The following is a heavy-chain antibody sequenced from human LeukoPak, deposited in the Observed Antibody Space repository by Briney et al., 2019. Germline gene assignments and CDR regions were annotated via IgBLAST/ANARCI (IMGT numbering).Heavy chain of an antibody. CDR3: ARAHGSGSYYAGDAFDI. CDR1: GFTFSSYS. Sequence: GGSLRLSCAASGFTFSSYSMNWVRQAPGKGLEWVSSISSSSSYIYYADSVEGRFTISRDNAKNSLYLQMNSLRAEDTAVYYCARAHGSGSYYAGDAFDIWGQGTMVTVSS. CDR2: ISSSSSYI. J-gene: IGHJ3*02. D-gene: IGHD3-10*01. V-gene: IGHV3-21*01.